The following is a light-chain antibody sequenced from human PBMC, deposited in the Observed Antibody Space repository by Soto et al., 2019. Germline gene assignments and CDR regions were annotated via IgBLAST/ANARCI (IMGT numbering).Light chain of an antibody. CDR3: QQYYSRRT. J-gene: IGKJ1*01. Sequence: DIVMTQSPDSLAVSLGERATINCKSSQSVLYSSNNKNYLAWYQQKPGQPPKLLIYWASTRESGVPDRFSGSGSGTDFTLTISSLQAEDVAVYYCQQYYSRRTFGQGTKVDIK. CDR2: WAS. V-gene: IGKV4-1*01. CDR1: QSVLYSSNNKNY.